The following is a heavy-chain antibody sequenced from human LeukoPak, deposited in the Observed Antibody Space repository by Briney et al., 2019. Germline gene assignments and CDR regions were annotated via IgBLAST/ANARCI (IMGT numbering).Heavy chain of an antibody. CDR2: INHSGST. D-gene: IGHD3-3*01. CDR1: GGSFSGYY. V-gene: IGHV4-34*01. CDR3: ARGTFWSGYYHDY. J-gene: IGHJ4*02. Sequence: SETLSLTCAVYGGSFSGYYWSWIRQPPGKGLEWIGEINHSGSTNYNPSLKSRVTISVNTSKTQFSLKLSSVTAADTAVYYCARGTFWSGYYHDYWGQGTLVTVSS.